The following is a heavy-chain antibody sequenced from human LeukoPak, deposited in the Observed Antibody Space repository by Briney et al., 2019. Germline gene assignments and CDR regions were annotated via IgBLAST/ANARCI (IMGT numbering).Heavy chain of an antibody. CDR2: INPNSGGT. CDR1: GYTFTGYY. V-gene: IGHV1-2*02. D-gene: IGHD6-19*01. CDR3: ARDIIAVAGTPFDY. J-gene: IGHJ4*02. Sequence: ASVKVSCKASGYTFTGYYMHWVRQAPGQGLEWMRWINPNSGGTNYAQKFQGRVTMTRDTSISTAYMELSRLRSDDTAVYYCARDIIAVAGTPFDYWGQGTLVTVSS.